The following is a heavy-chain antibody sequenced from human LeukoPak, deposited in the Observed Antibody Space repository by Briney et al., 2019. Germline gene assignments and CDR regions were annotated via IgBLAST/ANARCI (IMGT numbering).Heavy chain of an antibody. CDR2: MTYDGSNK. CDR1: GFTFSSYG. J-gene: IGHJ6*02. CDR3: ARDVRAAPHYDFFHYGMDV. D-gene: IGHD3-22*01. Sequence: PGGSLRLSCAASGFTFSSYGMHWVRQAPGKGLEWVALMTYDGSNKYYADSVKGRFTLSRDISKNTLYLQMNSLRAEDTAVYYCARDVRAAPHYDFFHYGMDVWGPGTTVTVAS. V-gene: IGHV3-30*03.